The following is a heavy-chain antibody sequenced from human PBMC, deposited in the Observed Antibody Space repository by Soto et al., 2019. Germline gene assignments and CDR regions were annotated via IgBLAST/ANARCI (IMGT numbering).Heavy chain of an antibody. Sequence: SQTLSLTCAISGDSVSNNGAAWNWIRQSPSRGLEWLGRTYYRSKWYYDYAVSVKSRMTINPDTSKNQFSLQLTSVTPEDTAVYFCARDPPAFHSAFDYWGQGTLVTVSS. J-gene: IGHJ4*02. CDR1: GDSVSNNGAA. V-gene: IGHV6-1*01. CDR3: ARDPPAFHSAFDY. CDR2: TYYRSKWYY. D-gene: IGHD4-4*01.